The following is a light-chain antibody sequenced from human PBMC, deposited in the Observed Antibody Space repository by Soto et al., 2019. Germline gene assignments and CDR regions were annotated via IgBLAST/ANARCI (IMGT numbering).Light chain of an antibody. V-gene: IGKV3-11*01. CDR3: QQRSNWL. CDR1: QGVSRY. J-gene: IGKJ3*01. Sequence: EIVLTQSPATLSLSPEERATLSCRASQGVSRYLAWYQQKPGQSPRLLIYDTSNRATGIPARFSGSGSGTDFTLTISSLEPEDFAVYYCQQRSNWLFGPGTKVDIK. CDR2: DTS.